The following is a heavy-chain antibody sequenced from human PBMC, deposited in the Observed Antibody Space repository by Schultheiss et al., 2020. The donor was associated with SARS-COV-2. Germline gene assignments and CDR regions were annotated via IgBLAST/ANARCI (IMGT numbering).Heavy chain of an antibody. D-gene: IGHD3-22*01. CDR1: GFTFSSYS. V-gene: IGHV3-74*01. CDR2: INSDGSST. CDR3: ARTYYYDSSGYYGGQVVITAVAFDI. J-gene: IGHJ3*02. Sequence: GESLKISCAASGFTFSSYSMNWVRQIPGKGLVWVSRINSDGSSTSYADSVKGRFTISRDNSKNTLYLQMNSLRAEDTAVYYCARTYYYDSSGYYGGQVVITAVAFDIWGQGTMVTVSS.